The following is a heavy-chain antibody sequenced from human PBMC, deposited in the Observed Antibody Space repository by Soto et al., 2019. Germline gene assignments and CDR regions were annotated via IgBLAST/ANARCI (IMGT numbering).Heavy chain of an antibody. V-gene: IGHV1-24*01. CDR2: FDPEDGET. CDR1: GYTLSELS. J-gene: IGHJ4*02. Sequence: ASVKVSCKVAGYTLSELSMHWVRKTPGKGLEWMGGFDPEDGETIYAQKFQGRVTMTEDTSTDTAYMELSSLRSEDTAVYYCATAPRPPYSSSSPFDYRGQGTLVTVSS. D-gene: IGHD6-6*01. CDR3: ATAPRPPYSSSSPFDY.